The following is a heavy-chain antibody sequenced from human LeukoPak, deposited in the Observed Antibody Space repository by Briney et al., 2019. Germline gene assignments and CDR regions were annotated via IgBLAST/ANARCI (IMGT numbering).Heavy chain of an antibody. CDR1: GYTFTRYY. D-gene: IGHD3-16*01. CDR2: INPSGGTT. CDR3: ARDGLSYDYSWGSYGHLGIDP. Sequence: GASVKVSCKASGYTFTRYYMHWVRQAPGQGLEWMGIINPSGGTTDYAQKFHGRITVTRDTSTSTVYMELTSLTSEDTAVYYCARDGLSYDYSWGSYGHLGIDPWGQGTLVTVSS. V-gene: IGHV1-46*01. J-gene: IGHJ5*02.